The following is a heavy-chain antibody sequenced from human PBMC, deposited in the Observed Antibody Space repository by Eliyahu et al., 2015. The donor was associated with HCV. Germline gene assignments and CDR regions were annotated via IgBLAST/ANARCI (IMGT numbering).Heavy chain of an antibody. Sequence: VQLVESGGGVVQPGRSLRLSCAASGFTFSSXGXHWVRQAPGKGLEWVAVIWYDGSNKYYADSVKGRFTISRDNSKNTLYLQMNSLRAEDTAVYYCARGLGGLLDPWGQGTLVTVSS. CDR3: ARGLGGLLDP. CDR2: IWYDGSNK. D-gene: IGHD3-16*01. CDR1: GFTFSSXG. J-gene: IGHJ5*02. V-gene: IGHV3-33*01.